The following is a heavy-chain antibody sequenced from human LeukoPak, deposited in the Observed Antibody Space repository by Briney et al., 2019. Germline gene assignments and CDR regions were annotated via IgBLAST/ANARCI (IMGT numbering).Heavy chain of an antibody. V-gene: IGHV1-24*01. J-gene: IGHJ4*02. CDR1: GYTLTDLS. CDR2: FDPEDGET. Sequence: ASVKVSCKVSGYTLTDLSMHWVRQAPGKGLEWMGGFDPEDGETIYAQKFQGRVTMTEDTSTDTAYMELSSLRSEDTAVYYCATIDLGAHGSPNFDYWGQGTLVTVSS. CDR3: ATIDLGAHGSPNFDY. D-gene: IGHD1-26*01.